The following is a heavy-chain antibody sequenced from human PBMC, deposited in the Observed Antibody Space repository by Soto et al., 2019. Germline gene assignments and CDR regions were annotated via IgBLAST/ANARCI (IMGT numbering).Heavy chain of an antibody. CDR1: GFTFSSYA. J-gene: IGHJ6*02. Sequence: QVQLVESGGGVVQPGRSLRLSCAASGFTFSSYAMHWVRQAPGKGLEWVAVISYDGSNKYYADSVKGRFTISRDNSKNTLYLQMNSLRAEDTAVYYCARDRLQKHLIYYGIDVWGQGTTVTVSS. D-gene: IGHD4-4*01. CDR3: ARDRLQKHLIYYGIDV. V-gene: IGHV3-30-3*01. CDR2: ISYDGSNK.